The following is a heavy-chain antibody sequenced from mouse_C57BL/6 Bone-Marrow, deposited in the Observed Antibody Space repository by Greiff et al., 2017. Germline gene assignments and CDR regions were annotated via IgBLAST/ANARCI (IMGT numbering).Heavy chain of an antibody. D-gene: IGHD1-1*01. CDR3: ARWGTTVVAYYFDY. V-gene: IGHV1-69*01. Sequence: QVQLQQPGAELVMPGASVKLSCKASGYTFTSYWMHWVKQRPGQGLEWIGAIDPSDSYTNYNQKVKGKSTLTVDKSSSTAYMQLSSLTSEDAAVYYCARWGTTVVAYYFDYWGQGTTLTVSS. J-gene: IGHJ2*01. CDR2: IDPSDSYT. CDR1: GYTFTSYW.